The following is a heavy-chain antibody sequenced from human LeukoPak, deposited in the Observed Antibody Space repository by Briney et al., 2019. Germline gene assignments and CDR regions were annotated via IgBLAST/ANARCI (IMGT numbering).Heavy chain of an antibody. CDR2: ISAYNGNT. CDR3: ARDPTPYSSSWYNWFDP. V-gene: IGHV1-18*01. J-gene: IGHJ5*02. D-gene: IGHD6-13*01. CDR1: GYTFINYG. Sequence: ASVKVSCKASGYTFINYGISWVRQAPGQGLEWMGWISAYNGNTNYAQKLQGRVTMTTDTSTSTAYMELRSLRSDDTAVYYCARDPTPYSSSWYNWFDPWGQGTLVTVSS.